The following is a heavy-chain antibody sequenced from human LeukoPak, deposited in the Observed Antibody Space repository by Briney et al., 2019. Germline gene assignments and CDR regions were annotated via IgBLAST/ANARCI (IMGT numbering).Heavy chain of an antibody. D-gene: IGHD5-18*01. J-gene: IGHJ4*02. CDR1: GYTFTGYY. V-gene: IGHV1-46*01. Sequence: ASVKVSCKASGYTFTGYYMHWVRQAPGQGLEWMGIINPSSGSTSYAQKFHGRVTMTRDMSTSTVYMELSSLRSEDTAVYYCARGLLGAYSYGYSFDYWGQGTLIPVSS. CDR3: ARGLLGAYSYGYSFDY. CDR2: INPSSGST.